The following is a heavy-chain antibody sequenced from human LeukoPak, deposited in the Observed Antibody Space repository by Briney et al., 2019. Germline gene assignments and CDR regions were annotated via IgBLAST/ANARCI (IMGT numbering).Heavy chain of an antibody. CDR2: IYYSGNT. J-gene: IGHJ5*02. CDR3: SRYSTSLGWFDP. Sequence: PSETLSLTCTVSGGSISSNSYYWTWIRQPPGKGLEWIGSIYYSGNTYYNSSLKSRVTISIDTSKNQFPLRLTSVTAADTAVYYCSRYSTSLGWFDPWGQGTLVTVSS. CDR1: GGSISSNSYY. V-gene: IGHV4-39*01. D-gene: IGHD6-6*01.